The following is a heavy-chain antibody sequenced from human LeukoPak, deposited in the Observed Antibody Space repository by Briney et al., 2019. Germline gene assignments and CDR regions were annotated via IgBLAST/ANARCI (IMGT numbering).Heavy chain of an antibody. V-gene: IGHV3-30*04. Sequence: GGSLRLSCAAPGFTFSSYAMHWVRQAPGKGLEWVAVISYDGSKYYADSVKGRFTISRDNSKNTLYLQMNSLRAEDTAVYYCAREFMVRGDLENWFDPWGQGTLVTVSS. D-gene: IGHD3-10*01. CDR1: GFTFSSYA. CDR2: ISYDGSK. CDR3: AREFMVRGDLENWFDP. J-gene: IGHJ5*02.